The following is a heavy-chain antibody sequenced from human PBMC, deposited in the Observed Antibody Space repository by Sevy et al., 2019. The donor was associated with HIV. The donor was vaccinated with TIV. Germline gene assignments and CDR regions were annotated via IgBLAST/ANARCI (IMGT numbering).Heavy chain of an antibody. D-gene: IGHD2-15*01. CDR2: INSDGTNT. V-gene: IGHV3-74*01. Sequence: GGSLRLSCAAAVLTLSSQWMHWVRQAPGKGLVWVSRINSDGTNTNYADSVKGRFTISRDDAKNTVYLQMNSLRVDDTALYYCSRSLAGTRNAFDLWGQGTAVTVSS. CDR3: SRSLAGTRNAFDL. CDR1: VLTLSSQW. J-gene: IGHJ3*01.